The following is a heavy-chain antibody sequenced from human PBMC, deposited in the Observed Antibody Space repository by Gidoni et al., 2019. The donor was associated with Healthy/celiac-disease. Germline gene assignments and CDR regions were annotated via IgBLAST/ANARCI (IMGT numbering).Heavy chain of an antibody. D-gene: IGHD3-22*01. CDR3: TRDPYDSSPKIWLY. V-gene: IGHV3-49*04. CDR2: IRSKAYGGTT. CDR1: GFTFGDYA. J-gene: IGHJ4*02. Sequence: EVQLVESGGGLVQPGRSLRLSCNASGFTFGDYAMSWVRQAPGKGLEWVGFIRSKAYGGTTEYAASVKGRFTISRDDSKSIAYLQMNSLKTEDTAVYYCTRDPYDSSPKIWLYWGQGTLVTVSS.